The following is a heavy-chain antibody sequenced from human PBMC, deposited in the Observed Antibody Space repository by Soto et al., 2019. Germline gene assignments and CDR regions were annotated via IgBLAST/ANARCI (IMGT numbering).Heavy chain of an antibody. CDR3: AKSGYCSGGSCYLDY. V-gene: IGHV3-9*01. CDR1: GFTFDDYA. CDR2: ISWNSGSI. J-gene: IGHJ4*02. Sequence: DVQLVESGGGLVQPGRSLRLSCAASGFTFDDYAMHWVRQAPGKGLEWVSGISWNSGSIGYADSVKGRFTISRDNAKNSLYLQMNSLRAEDTALYYCAKSGYCSGGSCYLDYWGQGTLVTVSS. D-gene: IGHD2-15*01.